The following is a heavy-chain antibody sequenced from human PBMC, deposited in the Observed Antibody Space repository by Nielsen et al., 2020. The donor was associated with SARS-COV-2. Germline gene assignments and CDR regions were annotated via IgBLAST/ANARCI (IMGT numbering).Heavy chain of an antibody. CDR1: GYTFTSYY. CDR3: ARDMDLGITKFGKVMDV. CDR2: INPSGGST. D-gene: IGHD3-3*01. J-gene: IGHJ6*02. V-gene: IGHV1-46*01. Sequence: ASVKVYCKASGYTFTSYYMHWVRQAPGQGLEWMGIINPSGGSTSYAQKFQGRVTMTRDTSTSTVYMELSSLRSEDTAVYYCARDMDLGITKFGKVMDVWGQGTTVTVSS.